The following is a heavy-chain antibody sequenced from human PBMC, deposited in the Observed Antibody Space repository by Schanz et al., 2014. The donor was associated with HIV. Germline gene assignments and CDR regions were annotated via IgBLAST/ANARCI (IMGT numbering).Heavy chain of an antibody. CDR2: ISGSGVST. CDR3: ARGFQGFDY. CDR1: GFTFSNFA. Sequence: EVQMLESGGGSVQPGGSLRLSCAASGFTFSNFAMSWVRQAPGKGLEWVSSISGSGVSTFYAGSVKGRFAISRDKSKNTLYLQMNSLRAEDTSVYYCARGFQGFDYWGQGTLVTVSS. J-gene: IGHJ4*02. V-gene: IGHV3-23*01. D-gene: IGHD3-10*01.